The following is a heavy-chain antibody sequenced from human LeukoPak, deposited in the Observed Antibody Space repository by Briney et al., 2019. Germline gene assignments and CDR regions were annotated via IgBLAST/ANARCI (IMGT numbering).Heavy chain of an antibody. CDR2: INPNSGGT. CDR1: GYTFTGYY. CDR3: ARPWDSSRYYLYAFDI. D-gene: IGHD3-22*01. J-gene: IGHJ3*02. V-gene: IGHV1-2*02. Sequence: ASVKVSCKASGYTFTGYYMHWVRQAPGQGLEWMGWINPNSGGTNYAQKFQGRVTMTRDTSISTAYMELSRLRSDDTAVYYCARPWDSSRYYLYAFDIWGQGTMVTVSS.